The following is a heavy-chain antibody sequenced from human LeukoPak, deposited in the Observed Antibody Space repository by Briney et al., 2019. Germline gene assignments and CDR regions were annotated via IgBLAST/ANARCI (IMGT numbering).Heavy chain of an antibody. CDR1: GFTFSSYA. V-gene: IGHV3-23*01. CDR3: AKGGPAILYCSSTSCYLY. J-gene: IGHJ4*02. CDR2: ISGSGGST. D-gene: IGHD2-2*01. Sequence: PGGSLRLPCAASGFTFSSYAMSWVRQAPGKGLEWVSAISGSGGSTYYADSVKGRFTISRDNSKNTLYLQMNSLRAEDTAVYYCAKGGPAILYCSSTSCYLYWGQGTLVTVSS.